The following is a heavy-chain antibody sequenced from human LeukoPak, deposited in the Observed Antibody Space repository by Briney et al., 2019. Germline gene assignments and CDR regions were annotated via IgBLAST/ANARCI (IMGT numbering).Heavy chain of an antibody. D-gene: IGHD6-19*01. CDR3: AREGLLDAFDI. J-gene: IGHJ3*02. CDR1: GFTVSSNY. V-gene: IGHV3-53*01. CDR2: IYSGGST. Sequence: GGSLRLSXAASGFTVSSNYMSWVGQAPGKGLEWVSVIYSGGSTYYADSVKGRFTISRDNSKNTLYLQMNSLRAEDTAVYYCAREGLLDAFDIWGQGTMVTVSS.